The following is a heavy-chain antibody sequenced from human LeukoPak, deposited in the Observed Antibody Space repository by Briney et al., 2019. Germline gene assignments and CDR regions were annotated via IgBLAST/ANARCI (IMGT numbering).Heavy chain of an antibody. CDR1: VGSIGRSSYY. CDR3: ARNDGGGWFDP. J-gene: IGHJ5*02. CDR2: IYYNGNT. V-gene: IGHV4-39*07. Sequence: SETLSLTCTVSVGSIGRSSYYWGWIRQPPGKGLEWIGNIYYNGNTDYNPSLKSRVTISLDTSKNQFSLKLSSVTAADTAGDYCARNDGGGWFDPWGQGTLVTVSS. D-gene: IGHD3-10*01.